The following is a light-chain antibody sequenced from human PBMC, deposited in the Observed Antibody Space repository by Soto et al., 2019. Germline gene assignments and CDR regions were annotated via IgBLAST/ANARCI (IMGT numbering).Light chain of an antibody. CDR1: SSDIGAYNY. CDR3: SSYTGGITYWI. Sequence: QSVLTQPASVSGSPGQSITISCTGTSSDIGAYNYVSWYQQHPGKAPKLIVFEVNNRPSGVSNRFSGSKSGNTASLTISGLKLEDEADYHCSSYTGGITYWIFGGGTKLTVL. CDR2: EVN. V-gene: IGLV2-14*01. J-gene: IGLJ3*02.